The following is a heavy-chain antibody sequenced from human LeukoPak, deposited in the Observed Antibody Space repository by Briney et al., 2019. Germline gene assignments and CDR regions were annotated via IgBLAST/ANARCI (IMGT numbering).Heavy chain of an antibody. CDR3: VRGAYSSGWYSSPDY. CDR2: ISYDGSNK. CDR1: GFTFSSYS. Sequence: GGSLRLSCAASGFTFSSYSMNWVRQSPGRGLEWVAVISYDGSNKYYADSVKGRFTISRDSAKNSLYLQMNSLRAEDTAVYYCVRGAYSSGWYSSPDYWGQGTLVTVSS. V-gene: IGHV3-30*03. D-gene: IGHD6-19*01. J-gene: IGHJ4*02.